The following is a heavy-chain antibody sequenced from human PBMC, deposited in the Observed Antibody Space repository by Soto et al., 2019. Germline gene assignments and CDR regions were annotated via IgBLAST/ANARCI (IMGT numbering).Heavy chain of an antibody. CDR3: ARVGSSGKVDYDVLPDV. CDR1: GYSFTNYW. CDR2: IYPGDSDI. Sequence: GESLKISCKGSGYSFTNYWIGWVRQMSWTGLEWMGIIYPGDSDIRYSPSFQGQVTISADKFISNAYLQWSSLSAPDTAMYYCARVGSSGKVDYDVLPDVCSKRTTVPVSS. D-gene: IGHD3-10*02. J-gene: IGHJ6*04. V-gene: IGHV5-51*01.